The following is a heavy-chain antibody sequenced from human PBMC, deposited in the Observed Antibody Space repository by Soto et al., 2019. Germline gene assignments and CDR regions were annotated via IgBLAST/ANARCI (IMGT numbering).Heavy chain of an antibody. V-gene: IGHV4-28*01. CDR2: IYYSGTT. Sequence: QVQLQESGPGLVKPSDTLSLTCAVSGYSISSSNWWGWIRQPPGKGLEWIGYIYYSGTTYYNPSPRSRVPRSVDTSKNQFSLKLTSVTAVDTAVYYWARREIQGPIDYWGQGTLVTVSS. D-gene: IGHD1-26*01. CDR1: GYSISSSNW. CDR3: ARREIQGPIDY. J-gene: IGHJ4*02.